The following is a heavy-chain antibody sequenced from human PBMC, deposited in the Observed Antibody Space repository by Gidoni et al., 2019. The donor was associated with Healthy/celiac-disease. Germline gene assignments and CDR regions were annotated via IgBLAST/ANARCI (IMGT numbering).Heavy chain of an antibody. J-gene: IGHJ6*02. CDR1: GYSISSGYY. CDR2: IYHSGRT. V-gene: IGHV4-38-2*01. D-gene: IGHD2-15*01. Sequence: QVQLQESGPGLVKPSETLSLTCAVSGYSISSGYYWGWIRQPPGQGLEWIGSIYHSGRTYYNPSLKSRVTISVDTSKNQFSLKLSSVTAADTAVYYCARVYCSGGSCYVDENESYYYYGMDVWGQGTTVTVSS. CDR3: ARVYCSGGSCYVDENESYYYYGMDV.